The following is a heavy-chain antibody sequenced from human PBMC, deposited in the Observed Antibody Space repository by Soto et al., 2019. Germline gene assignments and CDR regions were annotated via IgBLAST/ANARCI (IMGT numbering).Heavy chain of an antibody. CDR3: ARGRRYSGYDRGGWFDP. CDR1: GGSFSGYY. Sequence: SETLSLTCAVYGGSFSGYYWSWIRQPPGKGLEWIGEINHSGSTNYNPSLKSRVTISVDTSKNQFSLKLSSVTAADTAVYYCARGRRYSGYDRGGWFDPWGQGTLVTVSS. D-gene: IGHD5-12*01. J-gene: IGHJ5*02. V-gene: IGHV4-34*01. CDR2: INHSGST.